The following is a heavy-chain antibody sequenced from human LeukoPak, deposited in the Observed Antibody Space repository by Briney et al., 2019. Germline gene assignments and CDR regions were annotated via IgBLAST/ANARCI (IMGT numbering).Heavy chain of an antibody. J-gene: IGHJ3*02. CDR3: ARSSYYYGADAFDI. D-gene: IGHD3-10*01. V-gene: IGHV4-59*11. Sequence: SETLSLTCSVSGDSISSHYWSWIRQPPGKGLEWIGYIYYSGSTNYNPSLKSRVTISLDTSKNQFSLRLGSVTAADTAVYYCARSSYYYGADAFDIWGQGTMVTVSS. CDR1: GDSISSHY. CDR2: IYYSGST.